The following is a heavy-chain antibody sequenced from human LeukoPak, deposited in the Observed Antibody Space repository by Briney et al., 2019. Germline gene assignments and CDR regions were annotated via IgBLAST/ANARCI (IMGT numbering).Heavy chain of an antibody. CDR1: GYTFTSYG. J-gene: IGHJ6*02. V-gene: IGHV1-18*01. D-gene: IGHD3-3*01. CDR2: ISAYNGNT. Sequence: ASVKVSCKASGYTFTSYGISWVRQAPGQGLEWMGWISAYNGNTNYAQKLQGRVTMTTDTSTSTAYMELRSLRSDDTAVYYCARGYDFWSGYYDDYYYYGMAVWGQGTTVTVSS. CDR3: ARGYDFWSGYYDDYYYYGMAV.